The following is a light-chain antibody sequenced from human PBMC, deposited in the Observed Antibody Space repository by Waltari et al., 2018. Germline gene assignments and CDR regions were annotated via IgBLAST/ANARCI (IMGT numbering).Light chain of an antibody. CDR3: QQSHSTPAT. Sequence: DIVMTQSPDSLAVSLGGGATINCKSSQSVLYSPNNKNYLAWYQQKPGQPPKLLIYWASTRESGVPDRFSGSGSGTDFTLSISSLQAEDVAVYYCQQSHSTPATFGPGTKVDIK. CDR1: QSVLYSPNNKNY. CDR2: WAS. J-gene: IGKJ3*01. V-gene: IGKV4-1*01.